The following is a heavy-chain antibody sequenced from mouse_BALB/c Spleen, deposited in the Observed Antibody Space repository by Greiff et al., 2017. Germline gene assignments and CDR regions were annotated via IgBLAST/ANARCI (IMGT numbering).Heavy chain of an antibody. CDR3: ARGDRYDAEFAY. CDR2: ISDGGSYT. J-gene: IGHJ3*01. D-gene: IGHD2-14*01. CDR1: GFTFSDYY. Sequence: EVMLVESGGGLVKPGGSLKLSCAASGFTFSDYYMYWVRQTPEKRLEWVATISDGGSYTYYPDSVKGRFTISRDNAKNNLYLQMSSLKSEDTAMYYCARGDRYDAEFAYWGQGTLVTVSA. V-gene: IGHV5-4*02.